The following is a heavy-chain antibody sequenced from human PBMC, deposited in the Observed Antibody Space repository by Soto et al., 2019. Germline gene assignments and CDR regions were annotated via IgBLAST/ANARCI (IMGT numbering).Heavy chain of an antibody. CDR2: ISRSGGTS. CDR3: ARGDCSAAGCYIHYYYGMDV. CDR1: GFTFRNYA. D-gene: IGHD2-2*02. J-gene: IGHJ6*02. V-gene: IGHV3-23*01. Sequence: SLRLSCAAAGFTFRNYAMSWVRQAPGKGLEWVSAISRSGGTSYYADSVKGRFTISRDNAKNTLYLQMDNLRAEDTAVYYCARGDCSAAGCYIHYYYGMDVWGQGTTVTVSS.